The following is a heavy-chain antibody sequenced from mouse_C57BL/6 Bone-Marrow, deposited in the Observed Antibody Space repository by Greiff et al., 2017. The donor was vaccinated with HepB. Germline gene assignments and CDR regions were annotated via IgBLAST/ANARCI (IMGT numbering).Heavy chain of an antibody. CDR2: ISSGGDYI. J-gene: IGHJ4*01. CDR1: GFTFSSYA. CDR3: TREGITTVVADGAMDY. V-gene: IGHV5-9-1*02. D-gene: IGHD1-1*01. Sequence: VQLKESGEGLVKPGGSLKLSCAASGFTFSSYAMSWVRQTPEKRLEWVAYISSGGDYIYYADTVKGRFTISRDNARNTLYLQMSSLKSEDTAMYYCTREGITTVVADGAMDYWGQGTSVTVSS.